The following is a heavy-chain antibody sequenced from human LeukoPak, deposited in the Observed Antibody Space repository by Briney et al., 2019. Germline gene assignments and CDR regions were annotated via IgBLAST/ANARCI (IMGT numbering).Heavy chain of an antibody. D-gene: IGHD2-21*02. CDR2: INHSGST. J-gene: IGHJ3*02. CDR1: DGSFSASY. Sequence: SETLSLTCAVYDGSFSASYWSWIRQPPGKGLEWIGEINHSGSTNYNPSLKSRVTISVDTSKNQLSLKLSSVTAADTAVYYCARTRDAQAFDIWGQGTMVTVSS. CDR3: ARTRDAQAFDI. V-gene: IGHV4-34*01.